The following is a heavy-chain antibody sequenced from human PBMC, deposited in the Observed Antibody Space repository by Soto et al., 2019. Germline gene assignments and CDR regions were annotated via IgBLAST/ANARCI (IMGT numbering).Heavy chain of an antibody. CDR1: GGSISSYY. J-gene: IGHJ4*02. CDR2: IYYSGST. Sequence: SATLSLTCTVAGGSISSYYWSWILEPSGQGLEWIGYIYYSGSTNYNPSLKSRVTISVDTSKNQFSLKLSSVTAADTAVYYCARHSRHNNPIGYCSGGSCGRFDYWGQGTLVTVS. D-gene: IGHD2-15*01. CDR3: ARHSRHNNPIGYCSGGSCGRFDY. V-gene: IGHV4-59*08.